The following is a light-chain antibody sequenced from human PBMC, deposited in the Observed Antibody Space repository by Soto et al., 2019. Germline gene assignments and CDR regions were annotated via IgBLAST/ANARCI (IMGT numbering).Light chain of an antibody. CDR3: LQDYNYPRT. J-gene: IGKJ1*01. CDR1: QGIGNE. V-gene: IGKV1-6*01. Sequence: AIQMTQSPSSLAAFVGDRVIITCRASQGIGNELGWYQQKPGKAPKLLIYASSTLQSGVPSRFSGSGSGTDFTLTISSLQPEDFATYYCLQDYNYPRTFGPGTKVEIK. CDR2: ASS.